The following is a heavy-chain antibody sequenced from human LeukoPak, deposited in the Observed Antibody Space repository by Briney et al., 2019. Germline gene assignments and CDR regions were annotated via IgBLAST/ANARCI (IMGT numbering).Heavy chain of an antibody. Sequence: GGSLRLSCAASGFTFSSYNMNWVRQAPGKGLEWVSYISSSSSDIYYADSVKGRFTISRDNAKNSLYLQMNSLRAEDTAVYYCARGSGRATIGYWGQGTLVTVSS. CDR1: GFTFSSYN. CDR2: ISSSSSDI. CDR3: ARGSGRATIGY. J-gene: IGHJ4*02. D-gene: IGHD5-24*01. V-gene: IGHV3-48*01.